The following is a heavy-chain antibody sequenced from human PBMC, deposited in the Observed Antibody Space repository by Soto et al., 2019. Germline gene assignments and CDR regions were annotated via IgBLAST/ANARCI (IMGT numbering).Heavy chain of an antibody. Sequence: PVGAPRLSCASSGFTFSSYSMNSFRQTPGKGLEWVSSISSSSSYIYYADSVKVRFTISRDNANNSLYLKLNSLRAEDTAVYYCARDSGQIAVAGTVDYWGQGTLVTVSS. V-gene: IGHV3-21*01. CDR2: ISSSSSYI. CDR3: ARDSGQIAVAGTVDY. D-gene: IGHD6-19*01. CDR1: GFTFSSYS. J-gene: IGHJ4*02.